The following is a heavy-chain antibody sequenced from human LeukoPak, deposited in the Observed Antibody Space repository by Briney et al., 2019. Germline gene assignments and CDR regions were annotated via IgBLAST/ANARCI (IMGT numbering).Heavy chain of an antibody. CDR2: IYPGDSNS. V-gene: IGHV5-51*01. J-gene: IGHJ4*02. Sequence: GESLKISCRGSGYGFTSYWIVWVRHMPGKGLEWMGVIYPGDSNSRYSPSFQGQVTISADNSISTAYLQWSSLKASDTAMYYCARRAHCGAMITLDYWGQGTLVTVSS. D-gene: IGHD5-12*01. CDR3: ARRAHCGAMITLDY. CDR1: GYGFTSYW.